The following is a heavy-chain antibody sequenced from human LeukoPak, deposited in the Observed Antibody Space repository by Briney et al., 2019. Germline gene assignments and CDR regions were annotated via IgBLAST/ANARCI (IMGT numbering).Heavy chain of an antibody. CDR2: MYYSGST. J-gene: IGHJ5*02. CDR1: GDSVSSNSYY. V-gene: IGHV4-39*07. Sequence: SETLSLTCTVSGDSVSSNSYYWGWIRQPPGKGLEWIGSMYYSGSTYYNSSLKSRVTISVDTSKNQFSLKLSSVTAADTAVYYCARQFYTAIVLFWFDPWGLGTLVTVSS. CDR3: ARQFYTAIVLFWFDP. D-gene: IGHD5-18*01.